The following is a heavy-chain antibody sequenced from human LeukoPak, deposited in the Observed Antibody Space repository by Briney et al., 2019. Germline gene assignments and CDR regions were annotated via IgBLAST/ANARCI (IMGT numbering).Heavy chain of an antibody. Sequence: ASVKVSCKASGYTLTTYGISWVRQAPGQGLEWMGWISVYSGNTKYAQKLQGRVTMTTDTSTSTAYMELRSLRSDDTAVYYCARVGGYYDSSGPWVYYMDVWGKGTTVTASS. CDR1: GYTLTTYG. J-gene: IGHJ6*03. D-gene: IGHD3-22*01. CDR3: ARVGGYYDSSGPWVYYMDV. V-gene: IGHV1-18*01. CDR2: ISVYSGNT.